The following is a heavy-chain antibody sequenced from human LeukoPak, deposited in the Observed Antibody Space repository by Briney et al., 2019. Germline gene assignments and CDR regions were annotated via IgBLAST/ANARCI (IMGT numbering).Heavy chain of an antibody. CDR1: GYTFTGYY. V-gene: IGHV1-2*02. Sequence: ASVKVSCKASGYTFTGYYMHWVRQAPGQGLEWMGWINPNSGGTNYAQKFQGRVTMTRDTSISTAYMELSRLRSDDTAVYHCARAVYYDSSGYYPEYYFDYWGQGTLVTVSS. CDR3: ARAVYYDSSGYYPEYYFDY. D-gene: IGHD3-22*01. CDR2: INPNSGGT. J-gene: IGHJ4*02.